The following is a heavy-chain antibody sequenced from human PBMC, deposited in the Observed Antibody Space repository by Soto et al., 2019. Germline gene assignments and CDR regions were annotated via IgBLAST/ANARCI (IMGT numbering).Heavy chain of an antibody. CDR1: GGSISSGGYY. D-gene: IGHD6-13*01. CDR3: ARGGGSSWSYYYYYMDV. J-gene: IGHJ6*03. Sequence: SETLSLTCTVSGGSISSGGYYWSWIRQHPGKGLEWIGEVNHSGSTNYNPSLKSRVTISVDTSKNQFSLKLSSVTAADTAVYYCARGGGSSWSYYYYYMDVWGKGTTVTVSS. CDR2: VNHSGST. V-gene: IGHV4-39*07.